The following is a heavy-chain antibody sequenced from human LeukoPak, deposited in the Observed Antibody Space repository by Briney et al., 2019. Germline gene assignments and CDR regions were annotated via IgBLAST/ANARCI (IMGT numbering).Heavy chain of an antibody. CDR2: ISGSGGST. CDR3: AKSPPPYYYDSSGYANLGGTLFDY. Sequence: GGSLRLSCAASGFTFSSYAMSWVRQAPGKGLEWVSAISGSGGSTYYADSVKGRFTISRGNSKNTLYLQMNSLRAEDTAVYYCAKSPPPYYYDSSGYANLGGTLFDYWGQGTLVTVSS. CDR1: GFTFSSYA. V-gene: IGHV3-23*01. D-gene: IGHD3-22*01. J-gene: IGHJ4*02.